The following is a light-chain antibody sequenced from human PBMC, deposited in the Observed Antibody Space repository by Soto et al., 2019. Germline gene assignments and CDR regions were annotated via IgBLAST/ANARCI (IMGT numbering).Light chain of an antibody. CDR3: VSYTSSTTYV. J-gene: IGLJ1*01. V-gene: IGLV2-14*03. CDR2: DVA. CDR1: SSDVGGSNF. Sequence: QSALTQPASVSDSPGQSIIISCTGTSSDVGGSNFVSWYQQHPGKPPKLIIYDVANRPSGVSNRFSGSKSGSTASLIISRLQTEDEADYYCVSYTSSTTYVFGTGTKLTVL.